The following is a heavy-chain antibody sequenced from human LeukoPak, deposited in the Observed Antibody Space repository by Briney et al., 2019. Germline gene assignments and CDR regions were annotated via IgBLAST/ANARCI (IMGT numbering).Heavy chain of an antibody. CDR2: MNPNSGNT. CDR1: GYTFTSYD. V-gene: IGHV1-8*01. Sequence: ASVKVSCKASGYTFTSYDINWVRQATGQGLEWMGWMNPNSGNTGYAQKFQGRVTMTEDTSTDTAYMELSSLRSEDTAVYYCATDLNTVTFDYWGQGTLVTVSS. J-gene: IGHJ4*02. D-gene: IGHD4-17*01. CDR3: ATDLNTVTFDY.